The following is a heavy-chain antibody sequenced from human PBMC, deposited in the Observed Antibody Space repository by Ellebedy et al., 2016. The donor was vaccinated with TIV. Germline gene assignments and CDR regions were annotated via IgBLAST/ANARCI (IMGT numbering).Heavy chain of an antibody. CDR2: ISSDGSLK. Sequence: GESLKISCVASGFTFSLYAMHWVRQAPGKGLEWVAVISSDGSLKYYADSVKDRFTISRDNSNNTPYLQMDRLRPEDTAVYYCAREVPAAFGLDPWGQGTLVTVSS. CDR1: GFTFSLYA. CDR3: AREVPAAFGLDP. J-gene: IGHJ5*02. V-gene: IGHV3-30-3*01. D-gene: IGHD2-15*01.